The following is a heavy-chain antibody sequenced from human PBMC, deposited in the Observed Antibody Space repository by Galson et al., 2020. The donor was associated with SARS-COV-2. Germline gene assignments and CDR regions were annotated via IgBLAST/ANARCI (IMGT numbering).Heavy chain of an antibody. J-gene: IGHJ4*02. D-gene: IGHD5-12*01. CDR2: IYHSGNT. CDR3: ARDPGAFNSGYDLDDY. CDR1: GYSTSSGYY. V-gene: IGHV4-38-2*02. Sequence: ASETLSLTCAVSGYSTSSGYYWGWIRQPPGKGLEWIASIYHSGNTFYNPSLKSRVTISVDTSKNQFSLKLNSVTAADTAVYYCARDPGAFNSGYDLDDYWGQGTLVTVSS.